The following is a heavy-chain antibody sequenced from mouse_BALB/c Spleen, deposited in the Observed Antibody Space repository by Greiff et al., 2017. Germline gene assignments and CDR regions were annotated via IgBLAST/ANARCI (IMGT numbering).Heavy chain of an antibody. CDR3: ARTTVVATRYAMDY. CDR2: ISSGGSYT. CDR1: GFTFSSYG. D-gene: IGHD1-1*01. Sequence: EVQLVESGGDLVKPGGSLKLSCAASGFTFSSYGMSWVRQTPDKRLEWVATISSGGSYTYYPDSVKGRFTISRDNAKNTLYLQMSSLKSEDTAMYYCARTTVVATRYAMDYWGQGTSVTVSS. V-gene: IGHV5-6*01. J-gene: IGHJ4*01.